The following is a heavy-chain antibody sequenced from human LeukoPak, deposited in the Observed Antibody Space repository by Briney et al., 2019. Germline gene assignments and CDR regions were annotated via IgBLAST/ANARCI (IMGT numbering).Heavy chain of an antibody. CDR1: GGSISSSNW. D-gene: IGHD4/OR15-4a*01. V-gene: IGHV4-4*02. CDR3: ARVPGLYGPIEY. J-gene: IGHJ4*02. CDR2: IYYSGST. Sequence: SGTLSLTCVVSGGSISSSNWWSWVRQPPGKGLEWIGSIYYSGSTYYNPSLKSRVTISVDTSKNQFSLKLSSVTAADTAVYYCARVPGLYGPIEYWGQGTLVTVSS.